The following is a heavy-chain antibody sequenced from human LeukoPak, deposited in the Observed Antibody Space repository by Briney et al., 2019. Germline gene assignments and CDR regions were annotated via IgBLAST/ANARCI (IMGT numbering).Heavy chain of an antibody. CDR2: IRSKANSYAT. Sequence: PGGSLRLSCAASGFTFSGSAMHWVRQASGKGLEWVGRIRSKANSYATAYAASVKGRFTISRDDSKNTAYLQMNSLRAEDTAVYYCVRDHHRRLYDSQARDTFDIWGRGTMVTVSS. CDR1: GFTFSGSA. CDR3: VRDHHRRLYDSQARDTFDI. J-gene: IGHJ3*02. D-gene: IGHD5/OR15-5a*01. V-gene: IGHV3-73*01.